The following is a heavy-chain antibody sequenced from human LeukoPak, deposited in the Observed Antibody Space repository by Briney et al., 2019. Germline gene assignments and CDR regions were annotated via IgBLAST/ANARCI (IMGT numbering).Heavy chain of an antibody. D-gene: IGHD3-22*01. CDR3: ARDRFYYDSSVYDAFDI. J-gene: IGHJ3*02. V-gene: IGHV3-13*01. CDR1: GFTFSSSD. CDR2: IGTVGDT. Sequence: PGGSLRLSCAASGFTFSSSDMHWVRQATGKGLEWVSAIGTVGDTYYAASVKGRFTISRDNSKSILSLQMNSLRAEDTAVYYCARDRFYYDSSVYDAFDIWGQGTMVTVSS.